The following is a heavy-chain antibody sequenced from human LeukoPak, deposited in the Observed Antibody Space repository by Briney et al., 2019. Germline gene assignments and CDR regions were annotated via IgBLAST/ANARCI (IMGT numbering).Heavy chain of an antibody. J-gene: IGHJ1*01. CDR3: ARDSPYSARGQPTDH. CDR2: IKQDGSEK. D-gene: IGHD3-10*01. Sequence: GGSLRLSCVASGFTFSNYWMGWVRQSPGKGLEWVANIKQDGSEKYYVDSVKGRFTISRDNSKNSLYLQMSNLRAEDTAVYFCARDSPYSARGQPTDHWGQGTLVTVSS. V-gene: IGHV3-7*01. CDR1: GFTFSNYW.